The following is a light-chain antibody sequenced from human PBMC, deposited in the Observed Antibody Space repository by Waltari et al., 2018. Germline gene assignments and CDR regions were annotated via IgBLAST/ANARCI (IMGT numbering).Light chain of an antibody. CDR3: QAWDSSTVL. CDR1: HLGDRS. J-gene: IGLJ3*02. Sequence: SFELTQPSSVSVSPGQTASITCSGDHLGDRSVSWYHQKAGQSPLLVTYQDTKRPSGIPQRFFGSNSGNTATLTISGTQAMDEAVYYCQAWDSSTVLFGGGTKLTVL. CDR2: QDT. V-gene: IGLV3-1*01.